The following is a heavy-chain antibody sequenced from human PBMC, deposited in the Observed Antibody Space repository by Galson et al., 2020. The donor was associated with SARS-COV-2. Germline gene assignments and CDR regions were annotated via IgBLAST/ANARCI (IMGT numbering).Heavy chain of an antibody. D-gene: IGHD3-10*01. CDR1: GFTFSSYS. Sequence: GESLKISCAASGFTFSSYSMNWVRQAPGKGLEWVSSISSSSSYIYYADSVKGRFTISRDNAKNSLYLQMNSLRAEDTAVYYCARDMGGSSVYYYYYGMDVWGQGTTVTVSS. CDR2: ISSSSSYI. V-gene: IGHV3-21*01. CDR3: ARDMGGSSVYYYYYGMDV. J-gene: IGHJ6*02.